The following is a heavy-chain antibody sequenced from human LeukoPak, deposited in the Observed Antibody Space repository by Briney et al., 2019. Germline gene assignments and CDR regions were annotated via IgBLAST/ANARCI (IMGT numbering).Heavy chain of an antibody. D-gene: IGHD2-15*01. Sequence: PGGSLRLSCAASGFTFSSYAMSWVRQAPGKGLEWVSAIIGSGGSTYYADSVKGRFTISRDNSKNTLYLQMNSLRAEDTAVYYCAKGDLVVVYGMDVWGQGTTVTVSS. J-gene: IGHJ6*02. V-gene: IGHV3-23*01. CDR2: IIGSGGST. CDR1: GFTFSSYA. CDR3: AKGDLVVVYGMDV.